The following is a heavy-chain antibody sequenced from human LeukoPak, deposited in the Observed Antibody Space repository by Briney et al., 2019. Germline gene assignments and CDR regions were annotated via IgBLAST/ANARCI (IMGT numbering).Heavy chain of an antibody. CDR3: ARAGGYSGCDFFDY. CDR2: IIPILGIA. J-gene: IGHJ4*02. D-gene: IGHD5-12*01. CDR1: GGTFSSYA. Sequence: SVKVSFKASGGTFSSYAISWVRQAPGQGLEWMGRIIPILGIANYAQKFQGRVTITADKSTSTAYMELSSLRSEDTAVYYCARAGGYSGCDFFDYWGQGTLVTVSP. V-gene: IGHV1-69*04.